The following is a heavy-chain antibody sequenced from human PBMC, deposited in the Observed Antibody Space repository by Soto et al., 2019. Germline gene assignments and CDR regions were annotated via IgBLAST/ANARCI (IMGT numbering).Heavy chain of an antibody. CDR3: ARGSAAGANYYYGMDV. CDR1: GYTFTTYY. Sequence: ASVKVSCKASGYTFTTYYIYWVRQAPGQGLEWMGIINPNGGSTNYAHKFQGRVTMTRDTSTSTVYMELSSLRSEDTAVYYCARGSAAGANYYYGMDVWGQGTTVTV. V-gene: IGHV1-46*01. CDR2: INPNGGST. J-gene: IGHJ6*02. D-gene: IGHD6-13*01.